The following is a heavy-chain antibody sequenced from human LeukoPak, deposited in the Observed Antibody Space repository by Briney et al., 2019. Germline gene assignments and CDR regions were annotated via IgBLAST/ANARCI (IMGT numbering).Heavy chain of an antibody. CDR2: INQDGSEK. CDR1: GFTLSSYW. V-gene: IGHV3-7*01. J-gene: IGHJ1*01. D-gene: IGHD3-10*01. CDR3: VRDLLGSGSTTAYLYH. Sequence: PGGSLRLSCAASGFTLSSYWMSWVRQAPGKGLEWVANINQDGSEKYYVDSVKGRFTISRDNAKNSLYLQMNSLRAEDMAVYFCVRDLLGSGSTTAYLYHWGQGTLVTVSS.